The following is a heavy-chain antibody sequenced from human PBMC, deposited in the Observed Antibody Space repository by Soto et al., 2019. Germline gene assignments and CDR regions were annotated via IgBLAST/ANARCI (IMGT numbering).Heavy chain of an antibody. V-gene: IGHV3-23*01. D-gene: IGHD3-9*01. J-gene: IGHJ4*02. CDR1: GFTFSSYA. CDR2: ISGSGGST. CDR3: ARKQDYDILTGYLGHFDY. Sequence: EVQLLESGGGLVQPGGSLRLSCAASGFTFSSYAISWVRQAPGKGLEWVSAISGSGGSTYYADSVKGRFTISRDNSKNTLYLQMNSLRAEDTAVYYCARKQDYDILTGYLGHFDYWGQGTLVTVSS.